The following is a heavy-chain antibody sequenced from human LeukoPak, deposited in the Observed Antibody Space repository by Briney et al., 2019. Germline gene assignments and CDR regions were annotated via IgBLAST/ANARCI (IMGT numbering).Heavy chain of an antibody. V-gene: IGHV4-4*09. D-gene: IGHD3-9*01. CDR1: GGSISSYY. Sequence: PSETLSLTCTVSGGSISSYYWSWIRQPPGKGLEWIGYIYTSGSTNYNPSLKSRVTISVDTSKNQFSLKLSSVTAADTAVYYCARRNYHILTGFYGGGTYNYYYTDVWGAGTTVIVSS. CDR2: IYTSGST. CDR3: ARRNYHILTGFYGGGTYNYYYTDV. J-gene: IGHJ6*03.